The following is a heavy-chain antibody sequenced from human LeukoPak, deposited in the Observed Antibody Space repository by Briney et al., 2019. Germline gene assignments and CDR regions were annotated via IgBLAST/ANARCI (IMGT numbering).Heavy chain of an antibody. CDR1: GGSLSRYY. CDR2: IYYSGST. D-gene: IGHD4-17*01. CDR3: ATGYGDFRVEGRYFYS. Sequence: SETLSLTCTVSGGSLSRYYWTWIRQPPGKGLEWIGYIYYSGSTNYNPSLKSRVTISVDTSKNQFSLKLSSVTAADTAVYYCATGYGDFRVEGRYFYSWGQGTLVTVSS. V-gene: IGHV4-59*01. J-gene: IGHJ4*02.